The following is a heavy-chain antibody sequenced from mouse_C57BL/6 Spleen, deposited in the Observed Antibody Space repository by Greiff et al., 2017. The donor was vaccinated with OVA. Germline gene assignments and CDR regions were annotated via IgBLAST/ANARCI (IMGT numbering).Heavy chain of an antibody. Sequence: EVKLVESGGGLVQPGGSLKLSCAASGFTFSDYGMAWVRQAPRKGPEWVAFISNLAYSIYYADTVTGRFTISRENAKNTLYLEMSSLRSEDTAMYYCARQGYYMYFDVWGTGTTVTVSS. D-gene: IGHD1-1*01. CDR3: ARQGYYMYFDV. CDR1: GFTFSDYG. J-gene: IGHJ1*03. V-gene: IGHV5-15*01. CDR2: ISNLAYSI.